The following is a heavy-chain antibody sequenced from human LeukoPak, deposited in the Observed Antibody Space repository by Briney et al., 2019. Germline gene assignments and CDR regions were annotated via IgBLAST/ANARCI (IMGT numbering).Heavy chain of an antibody. D-gene: IGHD5-24*01. V-gene: IGHV3-21*01. CDR3: ARDPEMATIVTAFDI. CDR1: GFTFSSYW. Sequence: GGSLRLSCAASGFTFSSYWMSWVRQAPGKGLEWVSSISSSSSYIYYADSVKGRFTISRDNAKNSLYLQMNSLRAEDTAVYYCARDPEMATIVTAFDIWGQGTMVTVSS. CDR2: ISSSSSYI. J-gene: IGHJ3*02.